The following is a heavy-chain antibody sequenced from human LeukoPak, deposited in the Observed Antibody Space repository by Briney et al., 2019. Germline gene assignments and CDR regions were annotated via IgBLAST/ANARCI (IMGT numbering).Heavy chain of an antibody. V-gene: IGHV7-4-1*02. CDR3: ARGSSDSSSWMYYFDY. D-gene: IGHD6-13*01. Sequence: ASVKVSCKASGYTFTSYAMNWVRQAPGQGLEWMGWINTNTGNPTYAQGFTGRFVFSLDTSVSTAYLQTSSLKAEDTAVYYCARGSSDSSSWMYYFDYWGQGTLVTVSS. J-gene: IGHJ4*02. CDR1: GYTFTSYA. CDR2: INTNTGNP.